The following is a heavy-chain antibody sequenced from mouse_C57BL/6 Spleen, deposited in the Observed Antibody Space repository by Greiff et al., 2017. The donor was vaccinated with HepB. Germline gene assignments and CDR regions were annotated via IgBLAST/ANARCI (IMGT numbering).Heavy chain of an antibody. J-gene: IGHJ3*01. Sequence: QVQLQQPGAELVKPGASVKLSCKASGYTFTSYWMHWVKQRPGQGLEWIGMIHPNSGSTNYNEKFKSKATLTVDKSSSTAYMQLSSLTSEDSAVYYCAEAYDYDGAWFAYWGQGTLVTVSA. CDR3: AEAYDYDGAWFAY. CDR2: IHPNSGST. D-gene: IGHD2-4*01. V-gene: IGHV1-64*01. CDR1: GYTFTSYW.